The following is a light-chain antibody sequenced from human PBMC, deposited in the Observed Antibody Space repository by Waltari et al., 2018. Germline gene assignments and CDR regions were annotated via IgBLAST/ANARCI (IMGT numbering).Light chain of an antibody. J-gene: IGKJ2*01. CDR1: QSVLYSPDNKNY. Sequence: DIVMTQSPDSLAVSLGERATINCKSSQSVLYSPDNKNYLAWYQQKPGQPPKLLISWASTRESGVPDRFRASGSGTDFTLTISSLQAEDVAVYYCQQYYTTLFTFGQGTKLEIK. V-gene: IGKV4-1*01. CDR3: QQYYTTLFT. CDR2: WAS.